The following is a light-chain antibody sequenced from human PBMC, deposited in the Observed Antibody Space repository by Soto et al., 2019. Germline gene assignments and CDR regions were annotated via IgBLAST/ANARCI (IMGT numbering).Light chain of an antibody. V-gene: IGLV2-8*01. J-gene: IGLJ1*01. CDR1: SSDVGGYNY. CDR2: EVS. CDR3: SSYSTSYGGSFSV. Sequence: QSALTQPPSASGSPGQSVTISCTGTSSDVGGYNYVSWYQQHPGKAPKLLIYEVSDRPSGVPDRFSGSKSGNTASLTVSGLQADDEADEYCSSYSTSYGGSFSVFGTGTKVTVL.